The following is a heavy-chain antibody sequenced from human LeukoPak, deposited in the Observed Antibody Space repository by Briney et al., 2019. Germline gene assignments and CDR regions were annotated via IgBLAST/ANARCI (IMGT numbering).Heavy chain of an antibody. Sequence: GGSLRLSCAASGFTFSSYAMSWVRQAPGKGLEWVSAISGSGGSTYYADSVKGRFTISRDNSKNTLYLQMNSLRAEDTAVYYCAKVSRKYSSSSGFVDYWGQGTLVTVSS. CDR3: AKVSRKYSSSSGFVDY. V-gene: IGHV3-23*01. D-gene: IGHD6-6*01. CDR1: GFTFSSYA. CDR2: ISGSGGST. J-gene: IGHJ4*02.